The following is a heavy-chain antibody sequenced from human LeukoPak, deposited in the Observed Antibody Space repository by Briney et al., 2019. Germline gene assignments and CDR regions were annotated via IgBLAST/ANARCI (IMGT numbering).Heavy chain of an antibody. D-gene: IGHD3-22*01. J-gene: IGHJ4*02. CDR3: ARDWAKYDSSGNY. V-gene: IGHV3-23*01. CDR2: ISGSGGST. CDR1: GFTFSSYA. Sequence: TGGSLRLSCAAPGFTFSSYAMIWVRQAPGKGLEWVSAISGSGGSTYYADSVKGRFTISRDNSKNTLYLQMNSLRAEDTAVYYCARDWAKYDSSGNYWGQGTLVTVSS.